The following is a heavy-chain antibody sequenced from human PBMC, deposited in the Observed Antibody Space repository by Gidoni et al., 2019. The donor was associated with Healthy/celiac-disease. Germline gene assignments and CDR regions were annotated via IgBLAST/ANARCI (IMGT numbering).Heavy chain of an antibody. CDR3: AHSRKDIVVVPAKPTYYYYYGMDV. V-gene: IGHV2-5*02. CDR2: IYWDDDK. J-gene: IGHJ6*02. Sequence: QITLKESGPTLVKPTQTLTLTCTFSGFSLSTSGVGVGWIRQPPGKALEWLALIYWDDDKRYSPSLKSRLTITKDTSKNQVVLTMTNMDPVDTATYYCAHSRKDIVVVPAKPTYYYYYGMDVWGQGTTVTVSS. D-gene: IGHD2-2*01. CDR1: GFSLSTSGVG.